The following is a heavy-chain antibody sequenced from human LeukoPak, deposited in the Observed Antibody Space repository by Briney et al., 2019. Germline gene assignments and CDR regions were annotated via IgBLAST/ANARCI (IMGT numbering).Heavy chain of an antibody. J-gene: IGHJ4*02. V-gene: IGHV3-30-3*01. Sequence: PGGSLRLSCAASGFTFSSYAMHWVRQAPGKGLEWVAVISYDGSNKYYADSVKGRFTISRDNSKNTLYLQMNSLRAEDTAVYYCARDRPRNTAMATFDYWGQGTLVTVSS. CDR2: ISYDGSNK. D-gene: IGHD5-18*01. CDR1: GFTFSSYA. CDR3: ARDRPRNTAMATFDY.